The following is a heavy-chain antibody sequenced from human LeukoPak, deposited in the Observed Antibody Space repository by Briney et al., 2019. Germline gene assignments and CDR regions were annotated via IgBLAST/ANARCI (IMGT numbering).Heavy chain of an antibody. V-gene: IGHV3-21*04. CDR2: ISTRSTYI. CDR3: ARDRWIAVARQPSYYMDV. Sequence: PGGSLRLSCAASGVTFSNYSMNWVRQAPGKGLEWVSSISTRSTYIYYADSVKGRFTISRDNAKNSLFLQMNSLRAEDTAVYYCARDRWIAVARQPSYYMDVWGKGTTVTISS. J-gene: IGHJ6*03. D-gene: IGHD6-19*01. CDR1: GVTFSNYS.